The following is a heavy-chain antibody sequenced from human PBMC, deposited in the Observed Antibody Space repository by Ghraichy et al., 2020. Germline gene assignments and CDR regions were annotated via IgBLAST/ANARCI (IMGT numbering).Heavy chain of an antibody. J-gene: IGHJ6*03. CDR1: GFTFSNYA. Sequence: GGSLRLSCAASGFTFSNYAMTWVRQAPGKGLEWVSAISGSGGSTYYADSVKGRFTISRDNSKNTLYLQMNSQRAEDTAVYYCAKDALVGSYYGSGQYMDVWGKGTTVTVSS. V-gene: IGHV3-23*01. D-gene: IGHD3-10*01. CDR3: AKDALVGSYYGSGQYMDV. CDR2: ISGSGGST.